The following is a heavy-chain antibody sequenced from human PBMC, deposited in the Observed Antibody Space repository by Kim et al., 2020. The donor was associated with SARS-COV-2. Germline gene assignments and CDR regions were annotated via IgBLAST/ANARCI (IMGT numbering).Heavy chain of an antibody. D-gene: IGHD2-2*02. V-gene: IGHV3-23*01. CDR2: ISGSGGST. Sequence: GGSLRLSCAASGFTFSSYAMSWVRQAPGKGLEWVSAISGSGGSTYYADSVKGRFTISRDNSKNTLYLQMNSLRAEDTAVYYCANNGRYQLLYEGYFDYWGQGTLVTVSS. J-gene: IGHJ4*02. CDR3: ANNGRYQLLYEGYFDY. CDR1: GFTFSSYA.